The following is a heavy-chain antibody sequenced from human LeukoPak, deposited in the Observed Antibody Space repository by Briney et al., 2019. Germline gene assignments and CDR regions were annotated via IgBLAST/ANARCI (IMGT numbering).Heavy chain of an antibody. V-gene: IGHV4-34*01. CDR2: INHSGST. CDR3: ASSRRVPGVSIGYFDS. Sequence: TSETLSLTCAVYGGSFSGYYWSWIRQPPGKGLEWIGEINHSGSTNYNPSLKSRVTISVDTSNNQFSLRLSSVTAADTAVYYCASSRRVPGVSIGYFDSWGQGTLVTVSS. D-gene: IGHD3-10*01. J-gene: IGHJ4*02. CDR1: GGSFSGYY.